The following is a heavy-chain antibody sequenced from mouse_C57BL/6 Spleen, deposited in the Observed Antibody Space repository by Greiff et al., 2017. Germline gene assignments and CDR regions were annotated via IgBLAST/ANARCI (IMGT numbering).Heavy chain of an antibody. V-gene: IGHV1-64*01. J-gene: IGHJ2*01. CDR3: AYYGSTYFDY. CDR1: GYTFTSYW. CDR2: IHPNSGST. Sequence: QVQLQQPGAELVKPGASVTLSCKASGYTFTSYWMHWVKQRPGQGLEWIGMIHPNSGSTNYNEKFKSKATLTVDTSSSTAYMQLSSLTSEYSAFYYCAYYGSTYFDYWGQGTTLTVSS. D-gene: IGHD1-1*01.